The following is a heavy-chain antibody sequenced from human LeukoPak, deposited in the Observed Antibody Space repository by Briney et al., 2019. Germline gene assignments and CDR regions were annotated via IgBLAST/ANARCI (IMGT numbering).Heavy chain of an antibody. V-gene: IGHV4-59*12. D-gene: IGHD1-26*01. CDR2: IYHSGST. CDR3: ARGRGIISGAFDI. Sequence: SETLSLTCTVSGGSISSYYWSWIRQPPGKGLEWLGYIYHSGSTYYNPSLKSRVTISVDRSKNQFSLKLSSVTAADTAVYYCARGRGIISGAFDIWGQGTMVTVSS. CDR1: GGSISSYY. J-gene: IGHJ3*02.